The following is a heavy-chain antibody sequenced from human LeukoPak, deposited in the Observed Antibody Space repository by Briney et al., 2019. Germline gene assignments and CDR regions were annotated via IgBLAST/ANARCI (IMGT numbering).Heavy chain of an antibody. J-gene: IGHJ6*02. CDR3: AREVGIRDYYYGMDV. CDR1: GGSISSYY. CDR2: IYYSGST. V-gene: IGHV4-59*01. Sequence: PSATLSLTCTVSGGSISSYYWSWIRQPPGKGLEWIGYIYYSGSTNYNPSLKSRVTISVDTSKNQFSLKLSSVTAAETAVYYCAREVGIRDYYYGMDVWGQGTTVTVSS. D-gene: IGHD1-1*01.